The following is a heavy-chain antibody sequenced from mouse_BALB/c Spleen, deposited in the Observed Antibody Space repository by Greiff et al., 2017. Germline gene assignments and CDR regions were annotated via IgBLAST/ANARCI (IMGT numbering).Heavy chain of an antibody. J-gene: IGHJ4*01. CDR3: ARHPYAMDY. CDR2: ISNGGGST. CDR1: GFTFSSYT. Sequence: EVMLVESGGGLVQPGGSLKLSCAASGFTFSSYTMSWVRQTPEKRLEWVAYISNGGGSTYYPDTVKGRFTISRDNAKNTLYLQMSSLKSEDTAMYYCARHPYAMDYWGQGTSVTVSS. V-gene: IGHV5-12-2*01.